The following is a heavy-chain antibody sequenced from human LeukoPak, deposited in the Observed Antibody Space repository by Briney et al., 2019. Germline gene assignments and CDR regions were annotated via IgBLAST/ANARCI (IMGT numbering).Heavy chain of an antibody. CDR1: GFTFSNAW. J-gene: IGHJ4*02. Sequence: GGSLRLSCAASGFTFSNAWMSWVRQAPGKGLEWVGRIKSKTDGGTTDYAAPVKGRFTISRDDSKNTLYLQMNSLRAEDTAVYYCARDSRSNSYGYWGQGTLVTVSS. CDR3: ARDSRSNSYGY. D-gene: IGHD5-18*01. V-gene: IGHV3-15*01. CDR2: IKSKTDGGTT.